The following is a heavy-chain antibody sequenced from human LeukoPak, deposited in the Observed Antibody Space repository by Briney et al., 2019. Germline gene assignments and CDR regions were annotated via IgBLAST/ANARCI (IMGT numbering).Heavy chain of an antibody. CDR1: GGTFSSYA. Sequence: SVKVSFKASGGTFSSYAISWVRQAPGQGLEWMGRIIPILGIANYAQKFQGRVTITADKSTSTAYMELSSLRSEDTAVYYCAREVVGASNWFDPWGQGTLVTVSS. CDR3: AREVVGASNWFDP. V-gene: IGHV1-69*04. D-gene: IGHD1-26*01. J-gene: IGHJ5*02. CDR2: IIPILGIA.